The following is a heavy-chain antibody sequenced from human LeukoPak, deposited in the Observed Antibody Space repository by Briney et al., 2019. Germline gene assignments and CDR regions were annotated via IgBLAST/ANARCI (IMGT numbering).Heavy chain of an antibody. J-gene: IGHJ4*02. CDR1: GFTVSSNY. CDR2: IYSGGST. Sequence: GGSLRLSCAASGFTVSSNYMSWVRQAPGKGLEWVSVIYSGGSTYYADSVKGRFTISGDNSKNTLCLQMNSLRAEDTAVYYCAKERSASYYYDSSGYSNYNFDYWGQGTLVTISS. CDR3: AKERSASYYYDSSGYSNYNFDY. V-gene: IGHV3-66*01. D-gene: IGHD3-22*01.